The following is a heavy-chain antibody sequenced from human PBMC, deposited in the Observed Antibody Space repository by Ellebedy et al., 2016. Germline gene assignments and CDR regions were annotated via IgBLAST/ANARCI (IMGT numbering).Heavy chain of an antibody. D-gene: IGHD5-24*01. J-gene: IGHJ4*02. CDR2: IKQDGSEK. CDR1: GFTFSSYW. Sequence: GGSLRLSCAASGFTFSSYWMSWVRQAPGKGLEWVANIKQDGSEKYYVDSVKGRFTISRDNAENSLYLQMSSLRAEDTAVYYCAKALSWRLVDYWGQGTLVTVSS. CDR3: AKALSWRLVDY. V-gene: IGHV3-7*01.